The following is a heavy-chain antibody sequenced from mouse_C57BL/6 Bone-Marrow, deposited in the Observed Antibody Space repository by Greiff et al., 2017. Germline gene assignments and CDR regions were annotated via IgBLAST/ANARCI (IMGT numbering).Heavy chain of an antibody. CDR3: TRGYRNYPGFGY. CDR1: GYTFTSYW. J-gene: IGHJ3*01. V-gene: IGHV1-55*01. D-gene: IGHD2-5*01. Sequence: QVQLQQSGAELVKPGASVKMSCKASGYTFTSYWITWVKQRPGQGLEWIGDIYPGSGSTNYNEKFKSKATLTVDTSSSTAYMQLSSLTSEDSAVYYCTRGYRNYPGFGYWGQGALVTVSA. CDR2: IYPGSGST.